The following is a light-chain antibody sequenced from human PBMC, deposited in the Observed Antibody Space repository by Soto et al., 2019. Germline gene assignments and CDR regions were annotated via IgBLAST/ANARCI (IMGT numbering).Light chain of an antibody. V-gene: IGKV1-9*01. CDR3: QQLNSYPRT. CDR1: QAISSY. J-gene: IGKJ1*01. Sequence: SQLTQSPSSLSASVGDRVTITCRASQAISSYLAWYQQKPGRAPNLLIYGASTLQSGVPSRFSGSGSGTDFSLTISSLQPEDFATYYCQQLNSYPRTFGQGTKVEIK. CDR2: GAS.